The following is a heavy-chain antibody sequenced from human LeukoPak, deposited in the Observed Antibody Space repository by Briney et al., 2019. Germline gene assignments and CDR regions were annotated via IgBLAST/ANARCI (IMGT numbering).Heavy chain of an antibody. Sequence: VRSRRLSCAASGLTFDDYGMSWVRQAPGKGLYSVSGINWNGGSTGYADSVKGRFTISRDNAKNFLYLQMNSLRAEDTALYYCARVPDATVTEIFDYWGQGTLVTVAS. CDR3: ARVPDATVTEIFDY. CDR2: INWNGGST. D-gene: IGHD4-17*01. V-gene: IGHV3-20*04. CDR1: GLTFDDYG. J-gene: IGHJ4*02.